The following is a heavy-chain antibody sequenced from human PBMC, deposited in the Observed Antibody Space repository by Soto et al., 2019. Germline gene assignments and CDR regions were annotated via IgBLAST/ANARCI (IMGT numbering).Heavy chain of an antibody. CDR1: GFIFSNYA. CDR3: ARDQGSDSGYGGAFDI. V-gene: IGHV3-30-3*01. D-gene: IGHD5-12*01. CDR2: ISYDGISK. J-gene: IGHJ3*02. Sequence: GGSLRLSCVASGFIFSNYALHWVRQTPGKGLEWVAVISYDGISKYFADSVRGRFTISRDNSKNTLYLQLNGLRVDDTAIYYCARDQGSDSGYGGAFDIWGQGTLVTVSS.